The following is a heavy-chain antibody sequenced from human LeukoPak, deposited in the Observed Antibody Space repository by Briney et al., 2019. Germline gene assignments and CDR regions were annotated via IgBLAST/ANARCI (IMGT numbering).Heavy chain of an antibody. CDR2: ISVRSNYI. Sequence: GGSLRLSCVASGYTLSSFSINWVRQAPGKGREWVSSISVRSNYIYYADSVRGRFSISRDDARDSLFLQMNSLRAEDTAVYYCVRLRRNSDTSGYYYYYDFWGQGTLVTVSS. V-gene: IGHV3-21*01. D-gene: IGHD3-22*01. J-gene: IGHJ4*02. CDR3: VRLRRNSDTSGYYYYYDF. CDR1: GYTLSSFS.